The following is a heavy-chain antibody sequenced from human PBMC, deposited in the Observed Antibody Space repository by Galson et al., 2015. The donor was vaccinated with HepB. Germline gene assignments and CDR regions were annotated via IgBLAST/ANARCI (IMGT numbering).Heavy chain of an antibody. D-gene: IGHD6-13*01. Sequence: SLRLSCAASGFIFSTSSMNWFRQAPGKGLEWVSYISITSRTIHYADSVKGRFTTSRDNDNNSLFLQMNSLRAEDTAVYYCASEIEAGGISHWGQGTLVTVSS. CDR2: ISITSRTI. V-gene: IGHV3-48*01. J-gene: IGHJ4*02. CDR1: GFIFSTSS. CDR3: ASEIEAGGISH.